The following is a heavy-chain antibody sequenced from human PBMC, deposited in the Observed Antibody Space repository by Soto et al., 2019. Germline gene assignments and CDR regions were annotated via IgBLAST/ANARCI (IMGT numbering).Heavy chain of an antibody. J-gene: IGHJ4*02. CDR3: ARSGHNSGFFYYDY. Sequence: QITLKESGPTLVKVTQTVTLTCTFSGFSLSSTGVGVGWIRQPPGKALEGLALINWNDDKRYNPSLKSRLTINKDTSKNQAVLTLINMDPVDTATYYCARSGHNSGFFYYDYWGQGTLVTVSS. V-gene: IGHV2-5*01. D-gene: IGHD3-22*01. CDR2: INWNDDK. CDR1: GFSLSSTGVG.